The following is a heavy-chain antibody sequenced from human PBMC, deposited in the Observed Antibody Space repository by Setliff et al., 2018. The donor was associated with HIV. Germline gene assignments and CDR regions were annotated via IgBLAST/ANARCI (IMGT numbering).Heavy chain of an antibody. J-gene: IGHJ3*02. D-gene: IGHD1-1*01. Sequence: GGSLSLSCAASGFTFSSYGMHWVRQAPGKGLEWVAVIWYDGSNKYYADSVKGRFTISRDNSKDTLHLQMNSLRAEDTAVYYCTQSQHLQYQMAAFDIWGQGTKVTVSS. CDR3: TQSQHLQYQMAAFDI. CDR2: IWYDGSNK. CDR1: GFTFSSYG. V-gene: IGHV3-33*01.